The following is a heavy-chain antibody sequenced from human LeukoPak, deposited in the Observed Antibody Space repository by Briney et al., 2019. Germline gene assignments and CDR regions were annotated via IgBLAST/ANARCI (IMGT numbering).Heavy chain of an antibody. CDR3: ARALRVATRYSGSYGA. CDR1: GYTFTGYY. CDR2: INPNSGGT. J-gene: IGHJ5*02. Sequence: ASVKVSCKASGYTFTGYYMHWVRQAPGQGLEWMGWINPNSGGTNYAQKFQGRVTMTRDTSISTAYMELSRLRSDDTAVYYCARALRVATRYSGSYGAWGQGTLVTVYS. D-gene: IGHD1-26*01. V-gene: IGHV1-2*02.